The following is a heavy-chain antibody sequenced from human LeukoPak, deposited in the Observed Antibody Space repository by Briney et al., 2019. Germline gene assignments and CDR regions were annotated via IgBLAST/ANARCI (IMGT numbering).Heavy chain of an antibody. CDR3: ARGVGYFDSSGYFMYYFDY. V-gene: IGHV3-64*01. Sequence: GGPLRLSCAASGFTFSGYAMHWVRQAPGKGLEYVSAISSNGGSTSYANSVKGRFTISRDNSKNTLYLQMGSLSADDMAVYYCARGVGYFDSSGYFMYYFDYWGQGTLVTVSS. D-gene: IGHD3-22*01. CDR1: GFTFSGYA. CDR2: ISSNGGST. J-gene: IGHJ4*02.